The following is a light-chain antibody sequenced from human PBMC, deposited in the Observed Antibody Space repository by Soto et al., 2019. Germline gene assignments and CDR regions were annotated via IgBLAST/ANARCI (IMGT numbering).Light chain of an antibody. J-gene: IGKJ1*01. CDR3: QQRSRWPPA. V-gene: IGKV3-11*01. CDR1: QTVRGS. CDR2: DDS. Sequence: EIVLTQSPATLSLSPGQRATLSCRASQTVRGSVAWYQQKPGQPPRLLIFDDSKRATGIPTRFTGSGSGTDFTLTISTLEPEDFASYYCQQRSRWPPAFGPGTKVEVK.